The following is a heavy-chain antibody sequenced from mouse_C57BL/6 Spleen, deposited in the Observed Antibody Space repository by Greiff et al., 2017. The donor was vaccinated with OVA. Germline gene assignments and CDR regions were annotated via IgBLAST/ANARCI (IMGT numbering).Heavy chain of an antibody. J-gene: IGHJ4*01. CDR3: TRKHDHAGAMDY. CDR2: IRLKSDNYAT. Sequence: EVKLEESGGGLVQPGGSMKLSCVASGFTFSNYWMNWVRQSPEKGLEWVAQIRLKSDNYATHYAESVKGRFTISRDDSKSSVYLQMNNLRAEDTGIYYCTRKHDHAGAMDYWGQGTSVTVSS. CDR1: GFTFSNYW. V-gene: IGHV6-3*01. D-gene: IGHD2-4*01.